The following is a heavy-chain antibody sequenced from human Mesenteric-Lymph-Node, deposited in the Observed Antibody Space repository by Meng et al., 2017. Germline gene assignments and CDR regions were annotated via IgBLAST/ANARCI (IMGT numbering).Heavy chain of an antibody. CDR3: ARGGYYSFDY. D-gene: IGHD5-18*01. CDR1: GGTISSVYW. V-gene: IGHV4-4*02. CDR2: IYHSGST. Sequence: QVQPQASGPGLVQPSETLSLTCAVSGGTISSVYWWTWVRQSPGKGLEWIGEIYHSGSTNYNPSLKSRVTISVDKTKNQFSLKLTSVTAADTALYYCARGGYYSFDYWGQGTLVTVSS. J-gene: IGHJ4*02.